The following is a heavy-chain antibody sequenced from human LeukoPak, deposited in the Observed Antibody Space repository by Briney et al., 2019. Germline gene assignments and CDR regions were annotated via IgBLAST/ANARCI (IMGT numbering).Heavy chain of an antibody. Sequence: SETLSLTCTVSGASISSSSSYWGWIRQSPGKGLEWIGSIYYSGSTYYNPSLKSRVTISVDTSKNQFSLKLSSVTAADTAVYYCARISDYYDSSGYYYFDYWGQGTLVTVSS. CDR2: IYYSGST. V-gene: IGHV4-39*01. CDR1: GASISSSSSY. J-gene: IGHJ4*02. D-gene: IGHD3-22*01. CDR3: ARISDYYDSSGYYYFDY.